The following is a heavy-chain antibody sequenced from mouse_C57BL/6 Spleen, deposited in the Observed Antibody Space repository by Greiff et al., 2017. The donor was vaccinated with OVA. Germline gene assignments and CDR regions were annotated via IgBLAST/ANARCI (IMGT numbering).Heavy chain of an antibody. Sequence: QVQLQQSGPELVKPGASVKISCKASGYSFTSYYIHWVKQRPGQGLEWIGWIYPGSGNTKYNEKFKGKATLTADTSSSTAYMQLSSLTSEDSAVFSCSCTDISVYDTWFAYWGQGTLVTVSA. CDR3: SCTDISVYDTWFAY. V-gene: IGHV1-66*01. J-gene: IGHJ3*01. CDR2: IYPGSGNT. CDR1: GYSFTSYY. D-gene: IGHD2-12*01.